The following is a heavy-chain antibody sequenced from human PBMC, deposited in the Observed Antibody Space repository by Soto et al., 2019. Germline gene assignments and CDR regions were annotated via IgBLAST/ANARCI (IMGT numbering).Heavy chain of an antibody. J-gene: IGHJ3*02. CDR1: GGSITTVGNY. CDR2: ISYSGST. CDR3: ARLLGSGNYLGIFDAFDI. Sequence: QVQLQESGPGLVQPSQTLSLACTVSGGSITTVGNYWSWIRQFPGKGLEWIGHISYSGSTNSNPSLRSRLYMSVDTSKNQFSLELSSVTAADTAVYYCARLLGSGNYLGIFDAFDIWGQGTVVTVSS. V-gene: IGHV4-31*03. D-gene: IGHD1-26*01.